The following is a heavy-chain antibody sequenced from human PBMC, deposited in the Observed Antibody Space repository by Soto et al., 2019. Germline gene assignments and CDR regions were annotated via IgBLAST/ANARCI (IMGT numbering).Heavy chain of an antibody. J-gene: IGHJ6*02. CDR3: ARGHQVPGGRYYFYYGFDV. Sequence: SETLSLTCVVSGGSISSGAYSWSWIRQSPGKGLEWIGYIYYSGSTYYNPSLKSRVAISLDRSKNQFSLRLNSVTAADTAVYYCARGHQVPGGRYYFYYGFDVWGRGTTVTVSS. V-gene: IGHV4-30-2*06. CDR2: IYYSGST. D-gene: IGHD3-10*01. CDR1: GGSISSGAYS.